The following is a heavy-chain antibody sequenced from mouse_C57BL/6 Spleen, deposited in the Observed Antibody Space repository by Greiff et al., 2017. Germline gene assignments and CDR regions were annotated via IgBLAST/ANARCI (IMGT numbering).Heavy chain of an antibody. Sequence: QVQLQQSDAELVKPGASVKISCKVSGYTFTAHTIHWMKQRPEQGLEWIGYIYPSDGSTKSNEKFKGKATSTANNSSSTASLQLNSLTSEDAAVYVCDREVEWYPFAYWGQGTLVTVSA. V-gene: IGHV1-78*01. CDR1: GYTFTAHT. J-gene: IGHJ3*01. CDR3: DREVEWYPFAY. CDR2: IYPSDGST. D-gene: IGHD2-1*01.